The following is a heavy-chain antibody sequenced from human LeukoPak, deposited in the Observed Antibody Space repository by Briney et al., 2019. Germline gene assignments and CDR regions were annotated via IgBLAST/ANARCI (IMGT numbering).Heavy chain of an antibody. D-gene: IGHD6-19*01. CDR3: AKDLPAVAYLHGAFDL. CDR2: ISGGGGNT. V-gene: IGHV3-23*01. Sequence: PGGSLRLSCAASGFTFTSYAMIWVRQAPGKGLEWVSGISGGGGNTYFADSAKGRFTISRDNSNNTLYLQMNSLRAEDTAVYYCAKDLPAVAYLHGAFDLWGQGTMVTVSS. CDR1: GFTFTSYA. J-gene: IGHJ3*01.